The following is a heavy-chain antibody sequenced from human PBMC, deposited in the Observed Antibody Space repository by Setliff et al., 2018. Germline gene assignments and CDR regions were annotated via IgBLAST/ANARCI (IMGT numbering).Heavy chain of an antibody. D-gene: IGHD3-10*01. CDR1: GGSFTTYY. Sequence: SETLSLTCTVSGGSFTTYYGSWIRQSPGKGLEWIGYIYSSGSTNYNPSLKSPVTISVDTSKNQFSLKLSSVTAADTAVYYCARGPRGYGSGSYYATEYFQHWGQGTLVTVSS. CDR2: IYSSGST. J-gene: IGHJ1*01. V-gene: IGHV4-4*08. CDR3: ARGPRGYGSGSYYATEYFQH.